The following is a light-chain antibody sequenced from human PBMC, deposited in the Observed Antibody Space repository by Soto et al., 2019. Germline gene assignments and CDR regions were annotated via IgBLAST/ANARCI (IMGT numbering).Light chain of an antibody. Sequence: EIVVTQSPGTVSLSPGERAALSCRASQSVSSSYLAWYQQKPGQAPRLLIYGASSRATDIPDSFSGSGSGTDFTLTISRLEPEDFAVYYCQQYGSSPRTFGQGTKVEIK. V-gene: IGKV3-20*01. J-gene: IGKJ1*01. CDR3: QQYGSSPRT. CDR2: GAS. CDR1: QSVSSSY.